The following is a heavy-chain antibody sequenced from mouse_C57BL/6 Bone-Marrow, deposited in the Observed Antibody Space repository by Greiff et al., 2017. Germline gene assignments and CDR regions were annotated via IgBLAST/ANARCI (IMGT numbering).Heavy chain of an antibody. CDR3: ARLDRGYAMDY. CDR2: ISSGGSYT. V-gene: IGHV5-6*01. CDR1: GFTFSSYG. D-gene: IGHD3-2*01. Sequence: EVQLVESGGDLVKPGGSLKLSCAASGFTFSSYGMSWVRQTPDKRLEWVATISSGGSYTYYPDSVKGRFTISRDNAKNTLYLQMSSLKSEDTAIYYCARLDRGYAMDYWGQGTSVTVSS. J-gene: IGHJ4*01.